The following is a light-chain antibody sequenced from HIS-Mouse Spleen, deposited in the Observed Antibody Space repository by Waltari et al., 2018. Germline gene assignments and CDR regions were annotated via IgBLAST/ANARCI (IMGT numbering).Light chain of an antibody. CDR1: ALPKKY. J-gene: IGLJ2*01. Sequence: SYELTQPPSVSVSPGQTARITCSGDALPKKYAYWYQQKSGQAPVLGIYEDSKRPPGIPWRFSGSSSGTMATLTISGAQVEDEADYNCYSTDSSGNHRVFGGGTKLTVL. V-gene: IGLV3-10*01. CDR3: YSTDSSGNHRV. CDR2: EDS.